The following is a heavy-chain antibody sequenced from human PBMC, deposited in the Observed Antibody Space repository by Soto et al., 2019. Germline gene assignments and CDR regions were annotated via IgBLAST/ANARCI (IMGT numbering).Heavy chain of an antibody. V-gene: IGHV3-33*08. CDR2: IWYDGSNK. CDR3: AREGNSGSFQDY. Sequence: VQLLESGGGLVQPGGSLRLSCAASGFPFSTSAMNWVRQAPGKGLEWVAVIWYDGSNKYYADSVKGRFTISRDNSKNTLYLQMNSLRAEDTAVYYCAREGNSGSFQDYWGQGTLVTVSS. CDR1: GFPFSTSA. J-gene: IGHJ4*02. D-gene: IGHD1-26*01.